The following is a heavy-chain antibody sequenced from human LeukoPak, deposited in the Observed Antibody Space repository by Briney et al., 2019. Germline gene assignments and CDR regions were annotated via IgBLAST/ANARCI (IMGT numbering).Heavy chain of an antibody. CDR3: ARARTYDSSGPYYYYYGMDV. Sequence: GGSLRLSYAASGFTFSRYSMNWVRQAPGKGLEWVASTSSSGTYTYHADSVKGRFTISRDDAKNSLYLQMNSLRAEDTAVYYCARARTYDSSGPYYYYYGMDVWGRGTTVTVSS. V-gene: IGHV3-21*01. D-gene: IGHD3-22*01. J-gene: IGHJ6*02. CDR2: TSSSGTYT. CDR1: GFTFSRYS.